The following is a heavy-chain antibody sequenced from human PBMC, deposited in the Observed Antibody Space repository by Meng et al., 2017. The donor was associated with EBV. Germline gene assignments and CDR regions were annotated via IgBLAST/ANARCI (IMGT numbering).Heavy chain of an antibody. V-gene: IGHV3-33*01. J-gene: IGHJ4*02. CDR3: ARPTQPYSRAPLDY. CDR1: GFTFSNYG. Sequence: QLRGSGGGVVLPGRSLCVAGAGSGFTFSNYGMHWVRQVPGKGLEWVAAIWYDGTNEYYAASVKGRFTISRDNSKNTVYLQMNSLRAEDTAVYFCARPTQPYSRAPLDYWGQGTLVTVSS. D-gene: IGHD6-13*01. CDR2: IWYDGTNE.